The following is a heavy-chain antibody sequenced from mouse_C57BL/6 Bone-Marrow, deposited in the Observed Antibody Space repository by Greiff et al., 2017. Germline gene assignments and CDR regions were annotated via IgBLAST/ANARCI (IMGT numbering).Heavy chain of an antibody. Sequence: QVQLQQSGSELRSPGSSVKLSCKDFDSEVFPIAYMSWVRQKPGHGFEWIGGILPSIGRTIYGEKFEDKATLDADTLSNTAYLELNSLTSEDSAIYYCARRYGSSYRWYFDVWGTGTTVTVSS. D-gene: IGHD1-1*01. CDR1: DSEVFPIAY. CDR3: ARRYGSSYRWYFDV. CDR2: ILPSIGRT. J-gene: IGHJ1*03. V-gene: IGHV15-2*01.